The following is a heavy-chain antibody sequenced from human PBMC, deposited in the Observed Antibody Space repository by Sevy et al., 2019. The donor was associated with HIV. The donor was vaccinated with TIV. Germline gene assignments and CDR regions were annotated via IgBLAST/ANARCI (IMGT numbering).Heavy chain of an antibody. CDR2: MTPNNGYA. J-gene: IGHJ5*02. CDR1: GYSFTSFE. CDR3: ARGLRGDKGYDYRSDP. Sequence: ASVKVSCKASGYSFTSFEINWVRQAAGQGLEWMGWMTPNNGYAGYAQKFQDRVTMTRNTSTSTAYMELGSLTSEDTAVYYCARGLRGDKGYDYRSDPWGQGTLVTVSS. V-gene: IGHV1-8*01. D-gene: IGHD5-12*01.